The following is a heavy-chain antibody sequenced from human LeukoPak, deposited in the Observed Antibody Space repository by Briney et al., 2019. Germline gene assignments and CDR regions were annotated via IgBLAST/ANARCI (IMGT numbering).Heavy chain of an antibody. CDR1: GVTVSTNY. CDR2: IYADGGGGGT. J-gene: IGHJ5*02. Sequence: PGGSLRLSCAVSGVTVSTNYMGWVRQAPGKGLEWVSVIYADGGGGGTYYADSVKGRFTISRDNSKNTLYLQMNSLRAEDTAVYYCAKVRSRVLLWFGDRGWFDPWGQGTLVTVSS. D-gene: IGHD3-10*01. V-gene: IGHV3-53*01. CDR3: AKVRSRVLLWFGDRGWFDP.